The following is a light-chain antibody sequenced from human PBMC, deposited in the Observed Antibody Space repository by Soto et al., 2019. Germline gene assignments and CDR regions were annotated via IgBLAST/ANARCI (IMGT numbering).Light chain of an antibody. CDR2: DAS. CDR3: QQYDMLPYT. Sequence: DIQMTQSPSSLSASVGDRVTITCQASQGISNYLNWYQQKPDKAPKRLIYDASNLGTGVPSRFSGSASGTDFTFTIHSLQPEDIETYYCQQYDMLPYTFGQGTKVDIK. V-gene: IGKV1-33*01. CDR1: QGISNY. J-gene: IGKJ2*01.